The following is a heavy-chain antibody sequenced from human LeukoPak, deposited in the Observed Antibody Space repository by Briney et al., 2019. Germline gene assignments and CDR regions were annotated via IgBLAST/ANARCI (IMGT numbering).Heavy chain of an antibody. J-gene: IGHJ6*03. Sequence: GGSLRLSCAASGFTVSNNYMSWVRQAPGKGLEWVSVIYRGGSTYYADSVKGRFTISRDNSKNTLYLQMNSLRAEDTAVYYCAKFDAEYTGSYSYYYYMDVWGKGTTVTVSS. V-gene: IGHV3-53*01. CDR2: IYRGGST. CDR3: AKFDAEYTGSYSYYYYMDV. CDR1: GFTVSNNY. D-gene: IGHD1-26*01.